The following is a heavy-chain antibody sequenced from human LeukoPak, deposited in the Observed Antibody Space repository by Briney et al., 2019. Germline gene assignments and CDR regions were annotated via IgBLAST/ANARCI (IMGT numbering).Heavy chain of an antibody. CDR2: INPNSGGT. CDR1: GYSFSDYC. D-gene: IGHD1-1*01. J-gene: IGHJ4*02. Sequence: ASVKVSCKASGYSFSDYCMHWVRQAPGQGLEWMGWINPNSGGTNSAQKFQGRVSMTRDTSISTAYMELSRLRSDDTAVYYCARGWGAIEVPGTTDYWGQGTLGTVSS. V-gene: IGHV1-2*02. CDR3: ARGWGAIEVPGTTDY.